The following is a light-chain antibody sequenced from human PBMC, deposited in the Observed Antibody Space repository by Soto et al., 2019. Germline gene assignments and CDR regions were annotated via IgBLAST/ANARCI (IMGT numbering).Light chain of an antibody. CDR3: GSWDSSLSAYV. V-gene: IGLV1-51*01. CDR1: SSKIGGNS. CDR2: DDD. J-gene: IGLJ1*01. Sequence: QSVMQQPPSVSAATGQRVTISCSGSSSKIGGNSVSWYQQLPGTATKLLIYDDDKLPSGIPDRFSGSKSGTSATLGITGFQTGDEADHYCGSWDSSLSAYVFGTGTKVTVL.